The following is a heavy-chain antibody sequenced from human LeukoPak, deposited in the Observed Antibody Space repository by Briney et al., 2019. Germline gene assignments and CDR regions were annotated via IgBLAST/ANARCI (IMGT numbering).Heavy chain of an antibody. D-gene: IGHD5-12*01. V-gene: IGHV3-30*04. Sequence: GGSLRLSCAASGFTFSSYAMHWVRQAPGKGLEWVAVISYGGSNKYYADSVKGRFTISRDNSKNTLYLQMNSLRAEDTAVYYCARGPRVATIGRYWGQGTLVTVSS. CDR2: ISYGGSNK. CDR3: ARGPRVATIGRY. CDR1: GFTFSSYA. J-gene: IGHJ4*02.